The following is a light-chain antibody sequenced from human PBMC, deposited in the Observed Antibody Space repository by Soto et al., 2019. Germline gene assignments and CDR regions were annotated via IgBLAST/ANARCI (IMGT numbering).Light chain of an antibody. Sequence: DIQMTQSPSTLSASVGDRVTITCRASQSISGSLAWYQQKPGKAPKLLIYEASNLKSGVPSRFSGSGSGTEYTITISSLQPDDSASYYCQQYNGYWTFGQGTRVKIK. J-gene: IGKJ1*01. CDR2: EAS. V-gene: IGKV1-5*03. CDR3: QQYNGYWT. CDR1: QSISGS.